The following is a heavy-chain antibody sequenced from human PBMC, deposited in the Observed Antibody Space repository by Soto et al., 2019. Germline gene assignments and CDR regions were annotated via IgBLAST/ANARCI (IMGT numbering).Heavy chain of an antibody. CDR2: IRVHNGNT. V-gene: IGHV1-18*01. Sequence: ASVNVSFKASGYNFINYGITWVRPAPGQGLELMGWIRVHNGNTNYAQKLQGRVTMTTDTSTSTAYMELRSLRSDDTAVYYCVRDVDGSRSYYTDYRG. CDR1: GYNFINYG. J-gene: IGHJ4*01. CDR3: VRDVDGSRSYYTDY. D-gene: IGHD3-10*01.